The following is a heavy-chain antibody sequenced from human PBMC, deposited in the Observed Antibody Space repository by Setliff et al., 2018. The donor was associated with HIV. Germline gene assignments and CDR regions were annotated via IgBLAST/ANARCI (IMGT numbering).Heavy chain of an antibody. D-gene: IGHD3-9*01. J-gene: IGHJ6*03. CDR3: ARGPSLRYFDWLEDPYYYMDV. CDR2: INPNSGGT. Sequence: ASVKVSCKAFGYTFTGYYIHWVRQAPGQGLEWMGWINPNSGGTNYAQKFQGRVTLTRDTSISTASMELSRLRSDDTAVYYCARGPSLRYFDWLEDPYYYMDVWGKGTTVTVSS. CDR1: GYTFTGYY. V-gene: IGHV1-2*02.